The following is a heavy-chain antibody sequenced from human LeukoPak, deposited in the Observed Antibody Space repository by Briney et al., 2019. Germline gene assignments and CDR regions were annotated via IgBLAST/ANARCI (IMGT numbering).Heavy chain of an antibody. Sequence: GASVKVSCKASGYTFTSYGISWVRQAPGQGLEWMGWINPKSGDTNYEQKFQGRVTMTRDTSVSTAYMELSGLRSDDTAMYYCARVYYGGKTPSPGGHWGQGTLVTVSS. CDR2: INPKSGDT. CDR3: ARVYYGGKTPSPGGH. J-gene: IGHJ4*02. CDR1: GYTFTSYG. D-gene: IGHD4-23*01. V-gene: IGHV1-2*02.